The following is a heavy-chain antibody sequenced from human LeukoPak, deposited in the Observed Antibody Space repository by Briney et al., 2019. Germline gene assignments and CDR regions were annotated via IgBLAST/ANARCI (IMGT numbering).Heavy chain of an antibody. CDR3: ARGRLAELDYYYMDV. CDR2: IIPIFGTA. J-gene: IGHJ6*03. V-gene: IGHV1-69*06. D-gene: IGHD6-19*01. Sequence: SVKVSCKASGGTFSSYAISWVRQAPGRGLEWMGGIIPIFGTANYAQKFQGRVTITADKSTSTAYMELSSLRSEDTAVYYCARGRLAELDYYYMDVWGKGTTVTVSS. CDR1: GGTFSSYA.